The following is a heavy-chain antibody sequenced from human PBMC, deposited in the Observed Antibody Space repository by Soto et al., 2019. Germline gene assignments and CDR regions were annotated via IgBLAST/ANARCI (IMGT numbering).Heavy chain of an antibody. V-gene: IGHV4-59*08. D-gene: IGHD2-8*01. CDR3: AGTAYCTNGVCYSSYYYYYMDV. CDR2: IYYSGST. J-gene: IGHJ6*03. CDR1: GGSISSYY. Sequence: SETLSLTCTVSGGSISSYYWSWIRQPPGKGLEWTGYIYYSGSTNYNPSLKSRVTISVDTSKNQFSLRLSSVTAADTAVYYCAGTAYCTNGVCYSSYYYYYMDVWGKGTTVTVSS.